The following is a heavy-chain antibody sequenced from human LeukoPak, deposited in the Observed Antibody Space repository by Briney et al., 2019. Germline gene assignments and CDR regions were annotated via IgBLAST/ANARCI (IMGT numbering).Heavy chain of an antibody. CDR3: ARGGGYYDFWSGYFYFFDN. V-gene: IGHV3-7*01. Sequence: GGSLRLSCAASGFTFSSYWMSWVRQAPGKGLEWVDNIKQDGSEKYYVDSVKGRFTISRDNAKNSLYLQMNSLRAEDTAVYYCARGGGYYDFWSGYFYFFDNWGQGTLVTVSS. CDR1: GFTFSSYW. D-gene: IGHD3-3*01. J-gene: IGHJ4*02. CDR2: IKQDGSEK.